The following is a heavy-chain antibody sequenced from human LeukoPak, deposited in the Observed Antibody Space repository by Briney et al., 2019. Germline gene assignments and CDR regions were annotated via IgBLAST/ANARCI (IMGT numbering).Heavy chain of an antibody. J-gene: IGHJ3*02. CDR2: IYPSGST. CDR1: GGPISSYY. V-gene: IGHV4-4*07. Sequence: SETLSLTCTVSGGPISSYYWSWLRQPAGKGLEWIGRIYPSGSTNYNPSLKSRVTMSVDTSKNQFSLKLSSVTAADTAVYYCARVIAWADYYDSSGYLGLYDAFDIWGQGTMVTVSS. CDR3: ARVIAWADYYDSSGYLGLYDAFDI. D-gene: IGHD3-22*01.